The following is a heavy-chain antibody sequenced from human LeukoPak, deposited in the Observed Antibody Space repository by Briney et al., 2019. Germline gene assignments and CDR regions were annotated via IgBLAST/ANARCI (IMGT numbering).Heavy chain of an antibody. V-gene: IGHV3-49*04. Sequence: SLRLSCTASGFTFGDFAMNWVRQAPGKGLEWVGFIIRKDYRGTTEYAASVKGRFTISRDDSKNIAYLQMNSLETEDTAVYFCTRSFRNISPYSYFDYWGQGTLVTVSP. CDR1: GFTFGDFA. CDR3: TRSFRNISPYSYFDY. J-gene: IGHJ4*02. CDR2: IIRKDYRGTT. D-gene: IGHD2/OR15-2a*01.